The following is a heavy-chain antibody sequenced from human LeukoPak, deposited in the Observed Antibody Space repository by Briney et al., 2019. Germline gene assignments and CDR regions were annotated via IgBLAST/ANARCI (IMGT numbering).Heavy chain of an antibody. V-gene: IGHV4-61*01. Sequence: PAETLSLTCTVSGGSISSGSYYWSWIRQPPGKGLEWIGYIYYSGSTNYNPSLKSRVTISVDTSKNQFSLKLSSVTAADTAVYYCARGRTDYYDSSGYGLAFDIWGQGTMVTVSS. CDR3: ARGRTDYYDSSGYGLAFDI. D-gene: IGHD3-22*01. J-gene: IGHJ3*02. CDR1: GGSISSGSYY. CDR2: IYYSGST.